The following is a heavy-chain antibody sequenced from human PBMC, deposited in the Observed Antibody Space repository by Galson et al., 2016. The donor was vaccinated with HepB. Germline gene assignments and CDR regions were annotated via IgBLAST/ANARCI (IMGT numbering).Heavy chain of an antibody. CDR1: GITFRNCW. J-gene: IGHJ4*02. D-gene: IGHD5-18*01. CDR2: IKQDGSEK. Sequence: SLRLSCATSGITFRNCWMNWVRQAPGKGLEWVASIKQDGSEKYYVDSVKGRFTISRDNAKNSLYLQLNSLRAEDTAVYYCARDKRLWLVWGQGTLVTVSS. CDR3: ARDKRLWLV. V-gene: IGHV3-7*03.